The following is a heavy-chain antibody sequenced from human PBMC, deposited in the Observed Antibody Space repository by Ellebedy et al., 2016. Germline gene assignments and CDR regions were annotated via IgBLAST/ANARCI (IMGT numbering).Heavy chain of an antibody. D-gene: IGHD6-19*01. CDR2: ISWNSGSI. Sequence: SLKISCAASGFTFDDYAMHWVRQAPGKGLEWVSGISWNSGSIGYADSVKGRFTISRDNAKNSLYLQMNSLRAEDTAVYYCARGPYMEAVAGKEANYWGQGTLVTVSS. J-gene: IGHJ4*02. CDR1: GFTFDDYA. CDR3: ARGPYMEAVAGKEANY. V-gene: IGHV3-9*01.